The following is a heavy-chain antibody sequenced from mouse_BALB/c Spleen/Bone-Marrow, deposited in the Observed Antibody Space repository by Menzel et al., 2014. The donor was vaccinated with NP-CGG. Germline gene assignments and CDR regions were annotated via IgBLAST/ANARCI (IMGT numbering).Heavy chain of an antibody. V-gene: IGHV14-3*02. Sequence: EVQLVESGAELVKPGASVKLSCTASGFNIKDTYIHWVKQRPEQGLEWIGRIDPANGNTKYDPKFQGKATITADTSSNTAYLQLSSLTSEDTAAYYCARYRLGTYFDYWGQGTTLTVSS. CDR2: IDPANGNT. CDR3: ARYRLGTYFDY. D-gene: IGHD2-14*01. J-gene: IGHJ2*01. CDR1: GFNIKDTY.